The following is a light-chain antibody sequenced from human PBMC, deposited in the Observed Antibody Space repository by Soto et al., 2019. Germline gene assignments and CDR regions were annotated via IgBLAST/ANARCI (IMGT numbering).Light chain of an antibody. J-gene: IGLJ3*02. Sequence: QSVLTQPPSASGAPGQRVTISCSGSTSNIGSNSVNWYQQVPGTAPRRLIYGSNQRPSGVPDRFSASKSGTSASLVISGLQSEDEASYYCAAWDDNLLGMFGGGTKLTVL. CDR3: AAWDDNLLGM. CDR1: TSNIGSNS. CDR2: GSN. V-gene: IGLV1-44*01.